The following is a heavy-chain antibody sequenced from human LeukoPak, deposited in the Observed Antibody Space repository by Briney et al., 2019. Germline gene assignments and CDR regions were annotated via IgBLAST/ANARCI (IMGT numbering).Heavy chain of an antibody. CDR3: ARDPGLAVAGTNVDY. CDR2: ISSSCSNI. CDR1: GFTFSIYE. Sequence: GGSLRLSCAASGFTFSIYEMNRLRQAPGKGQEGVSYISSSCSNIYYSHTVKARFTISRDNAKNSLYLQINTVRGEDRAVYYCARDPGLAVAGTNVDYWGQGTLVSVSS. D-gene: IGHD6-19*01. J-gene: IGHJ4*02. V-gene: IGHV3-48*03.